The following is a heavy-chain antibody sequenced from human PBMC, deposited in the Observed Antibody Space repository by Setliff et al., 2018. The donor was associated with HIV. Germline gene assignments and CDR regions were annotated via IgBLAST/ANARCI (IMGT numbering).Heavy chain of an antibody. CDR1: GGSISSTY. V-gene: IGHV4-59*01. J-gene: IGHJ3*02. CDR2: IYYTGTT. CDR3: ARGPPQGGGTYWSAFDI. Sequence: PSETLSLTCTVSGGSISSTYWSWIRQPPGKGLEWIGYIYYTGTTDYSPSFKSRVTISLDTSKTQFSLKLNSVTAADTAVYYCARGPPQGGGTYWSAFDIWGQGTMVTVSS. D-gene: IGHD1-26*01.